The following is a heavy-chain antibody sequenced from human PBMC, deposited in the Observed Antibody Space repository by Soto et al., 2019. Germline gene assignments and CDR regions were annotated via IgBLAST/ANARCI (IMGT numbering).Heavy chain of an antibody. V-gene: IGHV3-48*02. CDR2: ISYSSATI. CDR3: ARDSSKYTYGSFYYDS. CDR1: GFTFSSYG. D-gene: IGHD5-18*01. Sequence: GGSLRLSCAASGFTFSSYGINWVRQAPGRGLEWISYISYSSATIHYADSVKGRFTISRDNANNPLYLEMSSLRDEDTAIYFCARDSSKYTYGSFYYDSWGQGTLVTVSS. J-gene: IGHJ4*02.